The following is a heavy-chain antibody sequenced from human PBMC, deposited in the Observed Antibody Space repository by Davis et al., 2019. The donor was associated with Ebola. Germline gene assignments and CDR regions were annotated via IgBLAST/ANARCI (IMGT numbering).Heavy chain of an antibody. Sequence: SETLSLTCTVSGGSINAYYWNWIRQPPGKGLEWIGYIYYTGSTDYNPSLKSRVTISADTSKNQFSLKLSSVTAADTAVYYCARGDSTVTTYYYYYGMDVWGQGTTVTVSS. J-gene: IGHJ6*02. CDR3: ARGDSTVTTYYYYYGMDV. D-gene: IGHD4-11*01. V-gene: IGHV4-59*01. CDR1: GGSINAYY. CDR2: IYYTGST.